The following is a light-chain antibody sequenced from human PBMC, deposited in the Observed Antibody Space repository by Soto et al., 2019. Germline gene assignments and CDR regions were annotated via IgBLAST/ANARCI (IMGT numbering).Light chain of an antibody. CDR3: QQYGSSPPWT. CDR2: GAS. J-gene: IGKJ1*01. CDR1: QSVSSNF. V-gene: IGKV3-20*01. Sequence: EIVLTQSPGTLSLSPGERATLSCRASQSVSSNFLAWYQQKPGQAPRLLIYGASSRATGIPDRISGSGSGTDLPLTISRLEPEDFAVYYCQQYGSSPPWTFGQGTKVEIK.